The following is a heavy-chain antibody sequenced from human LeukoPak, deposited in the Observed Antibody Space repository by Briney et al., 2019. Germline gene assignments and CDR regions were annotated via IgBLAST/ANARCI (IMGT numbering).Heavy chain of an antibody. CDR2: ISGSGGST. CDR3: AKGGTGSGSYSIDY. J-gene: IGHJ4*02. CDR1: GFTFSSYA. D-gene: IGHD3-10*01. V-gene: IGHV3-23*01. Sequence: GGSLRLSCAASGFTFSSYAMGWVRQAPGKGLEWVSAISGSGGSTYYADSVKGRFTISRDNSKNTLYLQMNSLRAEDTAVYYCAKGGTGSGSYSIDYWGQGTLVTVSS.